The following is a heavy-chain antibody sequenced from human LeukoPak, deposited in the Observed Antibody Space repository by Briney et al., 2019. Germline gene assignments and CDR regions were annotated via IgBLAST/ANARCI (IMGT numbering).Heavy chain of an antibody. CDR1: GFTFSSYA. CDR2: INHSGST. D-gene: IGHD3-16*01. CDR3: ARKMGGYYFDY. V-gene: IGHV4-34*01. J-gene: IGHJ4*02. Sequence: GSLRLSCAASGFTFSSYAMSWVRQAPGKGLEWIGEINHSGSTNYNPSLKSRVTISVDTSKNQFSLKLSSVTAADTAVYYCARKMGGYYFDYWGQGTLVTVSS.